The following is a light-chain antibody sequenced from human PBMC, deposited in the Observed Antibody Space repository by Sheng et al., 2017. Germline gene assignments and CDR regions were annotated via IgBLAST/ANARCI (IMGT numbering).Light chain of an antibody. J-gene: IGKJ1*01. CDR1: QGISSY. CDR3: QQYDSYPRT. CDR2: AAS. V-gene: IGKV1-8*01. Sequence: AIRITQSPSSLSASTGDRVTITCRASQGISSYLAWYQQKPGKAPNLLIYAASTLQSGVPSRFSGSGSGTDFTLTISSLQPEDFATYYCQQYDSYPRTFGQGTKVEI.